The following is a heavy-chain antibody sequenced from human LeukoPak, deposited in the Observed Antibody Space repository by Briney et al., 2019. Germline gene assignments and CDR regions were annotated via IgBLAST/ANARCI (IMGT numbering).Heavy chain of an antibody. CDR1: GYTFTDFY. CDR3: AREGNWNYEQV. Sequence: VASVKVSCKASGYTFTDFYMHWVRQAPGQGLEWMGRIRPNSGGTIYAQKFQGRVTMTRDTSISTVYMELSRLRSDDTAVYYCAREGNWNYEQVWGQGTLVTVSS. CDR2: IRPNSGGT. J-gene: IGHJ4*02. V-gene: IGHV1-2*06. D-gene: IGHD1-7*01.